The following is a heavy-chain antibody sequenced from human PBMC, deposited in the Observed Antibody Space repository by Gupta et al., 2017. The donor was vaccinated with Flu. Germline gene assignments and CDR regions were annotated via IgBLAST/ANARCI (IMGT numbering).Heavy chain of an antibody. Sequence: EVQLLESGGGLVQPGGSLRLSCAASGFTFSSYAMSWVRQAPGKGLEWVSAISGSGGSTYYADSGKGRFTISRDNSKNTLYLQMNSLRAEDTAVYYCAKASLPEGYCSSTSCYDFYFDYWGQGTLVTVSS. D-gene: IGHD2-2*01. CDR3: AKASLPEGYCSSTSCYDFYFDY. CDR1: GFTFSSYA. V-gene: IGHV3-23*01. J-gene: IGHJ4*02. CDR2: ISGSGGST.